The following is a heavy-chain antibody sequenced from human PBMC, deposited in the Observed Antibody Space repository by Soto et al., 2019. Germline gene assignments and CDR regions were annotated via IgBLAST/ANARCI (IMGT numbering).Heavy chain of an antibody. J-gene: IGHJ5*02. V-gene: IGHV4-61*01. CDR1: GGSVSSGSYY. CDR2: IYYSGST. D-gene: IGHD3-3*01. CDR3: ARGERLLSSPWFDP. Sequence: QVQLQESGPGRVKPSETLSLTCTVSGGSVSSGSYYWSWIRQTPGQGLEWIGYIYYSGSTNYNPSRKSRVTISLDTSKTQFSLKLNSVTAADTAVYYCARGERLLSSPWFDPWGQGTLVTVSS.